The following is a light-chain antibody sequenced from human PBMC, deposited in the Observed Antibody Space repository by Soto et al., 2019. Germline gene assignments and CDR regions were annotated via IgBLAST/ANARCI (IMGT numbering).Light chain of an antibody. CDR1: QSLVYSNVVTY. J-gene: IGKJ2*01. Sequence: DVVMTQSPLSLAVTLGQPASISCRSSQSLVYSNVVTYLNWFQQRPGQSPRRLIHKVSNRDSGVPDRFSGSASGTDFTLKISRVEAEDVGVYYCMQGTHWPYTFGQGTKLEIK. CDR3: MQGTHWPYT. V-gene: IGKV2-30*01. CDR2: KVS.